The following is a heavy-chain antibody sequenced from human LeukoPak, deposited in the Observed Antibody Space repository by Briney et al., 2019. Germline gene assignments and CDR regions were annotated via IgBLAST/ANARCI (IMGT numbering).Heavy chain of an antibody. CDR1: GGTFSSYA. J-gene: IGHJ6*04. CDR3: ARGCRSTSCYAFYGMDV. CDR2: IIPIFGTA. Sequence: GASVKVSCKASGGTFSSYAISWVRQAPGQGLEWMGGIIPIFGTANYAQKFQGRVTITADESTSTAYMELSSLRSEDTAVYYCARGCRSTSCYAFYGMDVWGKGTTVTVSS. V-gene: IGHV1-69*13. D-gene: IGHD2-2*01.